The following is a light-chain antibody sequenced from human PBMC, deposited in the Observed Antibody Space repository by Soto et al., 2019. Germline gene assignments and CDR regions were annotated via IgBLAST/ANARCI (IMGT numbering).Light chain of an antibody. CDR1: QTIGDY. Sequence: DIQMTQSPSSLSASVGDRITITCRASQTIGDYLAWYQQTPGKAPTLLIYATSTLQSGVSSRFSGRGSGTDFTLTISSLQPEDVASYYCQKYNSAPWAFGQGTKVDIK. CDR3: QKYNSAPWA. CDR2: ATS. J-gene: IGKJ1*01. V-gene: IGKV1-27*01.